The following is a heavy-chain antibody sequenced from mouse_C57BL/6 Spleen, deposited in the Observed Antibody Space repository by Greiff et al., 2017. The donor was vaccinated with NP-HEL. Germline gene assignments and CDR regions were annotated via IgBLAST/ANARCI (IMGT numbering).Heavy chain of an antibody. D-gene: IGHD2-3*01. Sequence: EVKVVESGGGLVKPGGSLKLSCAASGFTFSSYTMSWVRQTPEKRLEWVATISGGGGNTYYPDSVKGRFTISRDNAKNTLYLQMSSLRSEDTALYYCAREDYDGYYLYYYAMDYWGQGTSVTVSS. CDR2: ISGGGGNT. J-gene: IGHJ4*01. V-gene: IGHV5-9*01. CDR1: GFTFSSYT. CDR3: AREDYDGYYLYYYAMDY.